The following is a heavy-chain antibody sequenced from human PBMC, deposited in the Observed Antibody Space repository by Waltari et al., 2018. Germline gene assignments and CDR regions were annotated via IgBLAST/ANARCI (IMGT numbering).Heavy chain of an antibody. CDR3: ARLRRGYCSGGSCYTGGFDY. Sequence: QVQLQQWGAGLLKPSETLSLTCAVYGGSFSGYYWSWIRQPPGKGLEWIGDINHIGSTNYKPSLKSRVTISVDTSKNQFALKLSSVTAADTGVYYCARLRRGYCSGGSCYTGGFDYWGQGTLVTVSS. V-gene: IGHV4-34*01. J-gene: IGHJ4*02. CDR1: GGSFSGYY. CDR2: INHIGST. D-gene: IGHD2-15*01.